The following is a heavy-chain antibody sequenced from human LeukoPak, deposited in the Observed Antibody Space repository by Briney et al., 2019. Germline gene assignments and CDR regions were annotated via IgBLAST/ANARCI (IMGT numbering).Heavy chain of an antibody. Sequence: GGSLRLSCAASGFTFSDYYMSWIRQAPGKGLEWVSYISSSGSTIYYADSVKGRFTISRDNAKNSLYLQMNSLRAEDTAVYYCARVEAAAGYYYYGMDVWGQGTTVTVSS. CDR3: ARVEAAAGYYYYGMDV. D-gene: IGHD6-13*01. CDR2: ISSSGSTI. V-gene: IGHV3-11*01. CDR1: GFTFSDYY. J-gene: IGHJ6*02.